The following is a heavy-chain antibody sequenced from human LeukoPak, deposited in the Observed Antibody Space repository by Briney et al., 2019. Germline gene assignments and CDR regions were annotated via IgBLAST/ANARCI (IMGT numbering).Heavy chain of an antibody. V-gene: IGHV1-8*01. J-gene: IGHJ1*01. CDR1: GYTFPSYD. D-gene: IGHD3-22*01. CDR3: ARGLYDSSGYRAEYFQH. Sequence: GASVKVSCKASGYTFPSYDINWVRQATGQGLEWMGWMNPNSGNTGYAQKFQGRVTMTRNTSISTAYMELSSLRSEDTAVYYCARGLYDSSGYRAEYFQHWGQGTLVTVSS. CDR2: MNPNSGNT.